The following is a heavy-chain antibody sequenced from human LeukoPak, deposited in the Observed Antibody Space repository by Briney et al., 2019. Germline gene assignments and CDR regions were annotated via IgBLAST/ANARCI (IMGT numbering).Heavy chain of an antibody. V-gene: IGHV4-31*03. D-gene: IGHD2-15*01. CDR2: IYYSGST. CDR3: ARDLGVAAYFDY. J-gene: IGHJ4*02. Sequence: SETLSLTCTVSGGSISSGGYYWSWIRQHPGKGLEWIGYIYYSGSTYYNPSLKSRVTISVDTSKNQFSLKLSSVTAADTAVYYCARDLGVAAYFDYWGQGTLVTVSS. CDR1: GGSISSGGYY.